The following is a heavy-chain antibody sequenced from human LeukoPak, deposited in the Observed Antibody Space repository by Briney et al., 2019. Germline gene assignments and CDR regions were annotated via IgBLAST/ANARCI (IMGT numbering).Heavy chain of an antibody. V-gene: IGHV4-34*01. D-gene: IGHD3-3*01. CDR3: ARWYYDFWSGYYRLGYCYMDV. Sequence: SETLSLTCAVYGGSFSGYYWSWIRQPPGKGLEWIGEINHSGSTNYNPSLKSRFTISVDTSKNQFSLKLSSVTAADTAVYYCARWYYDFWSGYYRLGYCYMDVWGKGTTVTVSS. CDR2: INHSGST. CDR1: GGSFSGYY. J-gene: IGHJ6*03.